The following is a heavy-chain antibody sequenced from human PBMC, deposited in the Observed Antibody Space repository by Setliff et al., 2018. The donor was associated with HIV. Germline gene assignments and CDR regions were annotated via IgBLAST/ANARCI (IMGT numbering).Heavy chain of an antibody. Sequence: GESLKISCQGSGYSFTSYWIGWVRQMPGKGLEWMGLIHPIDSDVRYSPSFQGQVTMSADKSINTAYLQWGSLKASDSAIYYCATAPGYYDSSPFDWWGPGTLVTVSS. D-gene: IGHD3-22*01. J-gene: IGHJ4*02. V-gene: IGHV5-51*01. CDR1: GYSFTSYW. CDR2: IHPIDSDV. CDR3: ATAPGYYDSSPFDW.